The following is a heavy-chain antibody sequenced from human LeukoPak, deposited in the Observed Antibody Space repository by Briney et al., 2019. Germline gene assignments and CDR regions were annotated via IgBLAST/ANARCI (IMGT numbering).Heavy chain of an antibody. D-gene: IGHD3-10*01. Sequence: SETLSLTXTVSGGSISSGDYYWSWIRQPPGKGLEWIGYIYYSGSTYYNPSLKNRVTISVDTSKNQFSLKLSSVTAADTAVYYCARVVCYYYGSGSYWHYYYYMDVWGKGTTVTVSS. CDR1: GGSISSGDYY. J-gene: IGHJ6*03. CDR2: IYYSGST. CDR3: ARVVCYYYGSGSYWHYYYYMDV. V-gene: IGHV4-30-4*08.